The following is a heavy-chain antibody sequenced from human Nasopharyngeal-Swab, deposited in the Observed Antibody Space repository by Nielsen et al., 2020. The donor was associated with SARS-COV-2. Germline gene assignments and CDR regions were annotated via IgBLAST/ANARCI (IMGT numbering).Heavy chain of an antibody. D-gene: IGHD3-10*01. V-gene: IGHV1-2*02. Sequence: ASVKVSCKASGYTFTGYYMHWVRQAPGQGLEWMGWINPNSGGTNYAQKFQGRVTMTRNTSISTAYMELSSLRSEDTAVYYCARLAPDTIRGTPKDYWGQGTLVTVSS. CDR2: INPNSGGT. CDR1: GYTFTGYY. J-gene: IGHJ4*02. CDR3: ARLAPDTIRGTPKDY.